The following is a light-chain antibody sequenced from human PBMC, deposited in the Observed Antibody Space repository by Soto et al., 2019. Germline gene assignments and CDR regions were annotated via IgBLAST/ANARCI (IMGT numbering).Light chain of an antibody. CDR2: RNN. CDR3: AAWDDSLSGVV. V-gene: IGLV1-47*01. CDR1: SSNIGSNY. J-gene: IGLJ2*01. Sequence: QSVLTQPPSASGTPGQRVTISCSGSSSNIGSNYVFWYQHLPGTAPKLLIYRNNQRPSGVPDRFSGSKSGTSASLAISGLRSEGETDYYCAAWDDSLSGVVFGGGTKLTVL.